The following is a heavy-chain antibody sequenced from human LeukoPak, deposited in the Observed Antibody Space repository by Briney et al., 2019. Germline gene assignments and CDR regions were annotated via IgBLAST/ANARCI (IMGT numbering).Heavy chain of an antibody. CDR1: GFTFSSYA. D-gene: IGHD6-6*01. V-gene: IGHV3-23*01. J-gene: IGHJ4*02. CDR3: AKVLSPWGYSSSEPYDY. Sequence: GGSLRLSCAASGFTFSSYAMGWVRQAPGKGLEWVSAISGSGGSTYYADSVKGRFTISRDNSKNTLYLQMNSLRAEDTAVYYCAKVLSPWGYSSSEPYDYWGQGTLVTVSS. CDR2: ISGSGGST.